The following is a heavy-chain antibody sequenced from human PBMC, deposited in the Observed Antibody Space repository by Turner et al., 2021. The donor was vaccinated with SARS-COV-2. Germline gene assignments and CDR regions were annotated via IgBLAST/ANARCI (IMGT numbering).Heavy chain of an antibody. Sequence: EVQLVESGGGLVPPGGSLRLSCSASGFTLSSYWMSWVRQAPGKGLEGVAKKKQDGSEKYNVDSVKGRFTIYRDNAKNSLYLQMNSLRAEDTAVYYCARGGLYYYDYSAYYNPAIDYWGQGTLVTVSS. D-gene: IGHD3-22*01. J-gene: IGHJ4*02. V-gene: IGHV3-7*01. CDR2: KKQDGSEK. CDR3: ARGGLYYYDYSAYYNPAIDY. CDR1: GFTLSSYW.